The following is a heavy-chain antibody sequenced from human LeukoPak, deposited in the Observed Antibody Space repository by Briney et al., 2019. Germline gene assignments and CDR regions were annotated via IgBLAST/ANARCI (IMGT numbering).Heavy chain of an antibody. CDR1: GFSFSDQY. CDR2: TRNKANSYTT. D-gene: IGHD3-22*01. Sequence: GGSLRLSCAASGFSFSDQYMDWVRQAPGKGLEWVGLTRNKANSYTTEYAASAKGRFTISRDDSRNSLFLQMNSLKTEDTAVYYCVTYYFDSSGYYHYYWGQGTLVTVSS. J-gene: IGHJ4*02. CDR3: VTYYFDSSGYYHYY. V-gene: IGHV3-72*01.